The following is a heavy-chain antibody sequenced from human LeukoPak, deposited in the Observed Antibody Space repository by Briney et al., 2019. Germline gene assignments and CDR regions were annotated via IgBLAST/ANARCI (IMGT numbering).Heavy chain of an antibody. V-gene: IGHV3-48*01. D-gene: IGHD3-10*01. CDR2: ISSSSSTI. CDR3: ARGRVITMVRGVLVY. Sequence: PGGTLRLSCAASGFTFSSYSMNSVRQAPGQGLGWVSYISSSSSTIYYADSVKGRFTISRDNAKNSLYLQMNSLRAEDTAVYYCARGRVITMVRGVLVYWGQGTLVTVSS. CDR1: GFTFSSYS. J-gene: IGHJ4*02.